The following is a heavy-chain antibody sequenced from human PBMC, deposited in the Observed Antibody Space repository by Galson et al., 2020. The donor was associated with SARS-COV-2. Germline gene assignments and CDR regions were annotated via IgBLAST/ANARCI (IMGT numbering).Heavy chain of an antibody. V-gene: IGHV4-39*01. CDR1: GGSISSSSYY. CDR2: IYYSGST. Sequence: ASETLSLTCTVSGGSISSSSYYWGWIRQPPGKGLEWIGSIYYSGSTYYNPSLKSRVTISVDTSKNQFYLKLSSVTAADTAVYYCASEGVRVTKCHYEGMDDCGQGTTVAVSS. D-gene: IGHD1-26*01. CDR3: ASEGVRVTKCHYEGMDD. J-gene: IGHJ6*01.